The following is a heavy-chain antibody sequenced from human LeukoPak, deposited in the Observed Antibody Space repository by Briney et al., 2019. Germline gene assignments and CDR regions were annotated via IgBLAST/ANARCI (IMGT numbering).Heavy chain of an antibody. Sequence: PGGSLRLSCAASGFTFSSYWMSWVRQAPGKGLVWVANIKQDGSENYYVDSVKGQFTISRDNAKNSLYLQMNSLRAEDTAVYYCARHAVVVFPYHYALNVWGQGTTVTVSS. D-gene: IGHD2-15*01. J-gene: IGHJ6*02. CDR2: IKQDGSEN. CDR1: GFTFSSYW. V-gene: IGHV3-7*01. CDR3: ARHAVVVFPYHYALNV.